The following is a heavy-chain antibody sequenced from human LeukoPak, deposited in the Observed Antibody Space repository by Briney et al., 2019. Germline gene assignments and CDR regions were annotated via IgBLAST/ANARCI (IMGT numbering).Heavy chain of an antibody. CDR1: GFSFSTYA. CDR2: VSSASSHV. CDR3: ARDMDV. V-gene: IGHV3-21*01. Sequence: PGGSLRLSCVASGFSFSTYAMNWVRQAPGKGPEWVSYVSSASSHVYYADSVRGRFIISRDNAKNSLYLQMNSLRVEDTAVYYCARDMDVWGKGTTVTVSS. J-gene: IGHJ6*03.